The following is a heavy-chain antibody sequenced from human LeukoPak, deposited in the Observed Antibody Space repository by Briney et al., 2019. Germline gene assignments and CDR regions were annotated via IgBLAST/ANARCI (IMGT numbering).Heavy chain of an antibody. Sequence: SETLSLTCTVSGGSISSSSYYWGWIRQPPGKGLEWIGSIYYSGSTYYNPSLKSRVTISVDTSKNQFSLKLSSVTAADTAVYYCARSLPEYYCGSGKVPYFDYWGQGTLVTVSS. J-gene: IGHJ4*02. CDR1: GGSISSSSYY. V-gene: IGHV4-39*01. D-gene: IGHD3-10*01. CDR3: ARSLPEYYCGSGKVPYFDY. CDR2: IYYSGST.